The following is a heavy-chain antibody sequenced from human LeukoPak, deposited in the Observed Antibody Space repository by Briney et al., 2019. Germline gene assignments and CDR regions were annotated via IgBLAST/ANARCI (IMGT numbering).Heavy chain of an antibody. V-gene: IGHV4-38-2*01. CDR3: ARSIAVVGTFYFDY. D-gene: IGHD6-19*01. Sequence: PSETPSLTCAVSGYSISSGYYWVWIRQPPGKGLEWTGTIYHSGSTYYNPSLKSRVTISVDTSKNQFSLKLSSVTAADTAVYYCARSIAVVGTFYFDYWGQGTLVTVSS. CDR1: GYSISSGYY. CDR2: IYHSGST. J-gene: IGHJ4*02.